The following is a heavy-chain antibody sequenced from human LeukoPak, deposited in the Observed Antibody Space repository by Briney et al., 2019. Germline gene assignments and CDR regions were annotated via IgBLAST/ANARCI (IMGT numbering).Heavy chain of an antibody. CDR1: GFTFSSYS. CDR3: AKKATGERITIFGVVSSYGMDV. J-gene: IGHJ6*02. D-gene: IGHD3-3*01. CDR2: ISSSSSYI. V-gene: IGHV3-21*04. Sequence: GGSLRLSCAASGFTFSSYSMNWVRQAPGKGLEWVSSISSSSSYIYYADSVKGRFTISRDNSKNTLYLRMNSLRAEDTAVYYCAKKATGERITIFGVVSSYGMDVWGQGTTVTVSS.